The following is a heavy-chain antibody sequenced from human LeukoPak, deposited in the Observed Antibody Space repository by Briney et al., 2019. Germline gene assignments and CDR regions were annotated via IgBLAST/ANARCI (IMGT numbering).Heavy chain of an antibody. V-gene: IGHV3-21*04. CDR1: GFTFSSYS. CDR3: AKVKTAMDPKVY. J-gene: IGHJ4*02. D-gene: IGHD5-18*01. Sequence: GGSLRLSCAASGFTFSSYSMNWVRQAPGKGLEWVSSISSSSSYIYYADSVKGRFTISRDNSKNTLYLQMNSLRAEDAAVYYCAKVKTAMDPKVYWGQGTLVTVSS. CDR2: ISSSSSYI.